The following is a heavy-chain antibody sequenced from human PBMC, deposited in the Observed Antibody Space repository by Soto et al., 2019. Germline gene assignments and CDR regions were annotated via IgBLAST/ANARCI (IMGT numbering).Heavy chain of an antibody. CDR1: GFTFSSYG. D-gene: IGHD2-21*02. J-gene: IGHJ4*02. Sequence: QVQLVESGGGVVQPGRSLRLSCAASGFTFSSYGMHWVRQAPGKGLEWVAVIWYDGSNKYYADSVKGRFTISRENSKNTMYLQMNSLRAEATAVYYCARDGGAYCGCDCYMGFDYWGQGTLVTVSS. V-gene: IGHV3-33*01. CDR2: IWYDGSNK. CDR3: ARDGGAYCGCDCYMGFDY.